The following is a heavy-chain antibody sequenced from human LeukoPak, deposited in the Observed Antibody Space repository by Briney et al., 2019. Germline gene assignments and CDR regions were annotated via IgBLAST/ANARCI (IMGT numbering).Heavy chain of an antibody. CDR1: EFTFSAYG. V-gene: IGHV3-30*02. J-gene: IGHJ6*03. CDR2: IRYDGSNK. D-gene: IGHD3-3*01. CDR3: AKDAQYYDFWSGWNNTYYYYMDV. Sequence: GGSLRLSCAASEFTFSAYGMHWVRQAPGKGLEWVAFIRYDGSNKYSADSVKGRFTIARDNSKNTLYLQMNSLRAEDTAVYYCAKDAQYYDFWSGWNNTYYYYMDVWGKGTTVTVSS.